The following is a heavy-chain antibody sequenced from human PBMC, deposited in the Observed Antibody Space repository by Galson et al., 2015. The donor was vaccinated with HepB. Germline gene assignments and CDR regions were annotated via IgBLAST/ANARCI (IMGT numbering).Heavy chain of an antibody. V-gene: IGHV3-66*04. CDR1: GFTVSSNY. J-gene: IGHJ4*02. D-gene: IGHD6-13*01. Sequence: SLRLSCAASGFTVSSNYMSWVRQAPGKGLEWVSVIYSGGSTYYADSVKGRFTISRDNSKNTLYLQMNSLRAEDTAVYYCARLRGKQQLAPFDYWGQGTLVTVSS. CDR2: IYSGGST. CDR3: ARLRGKQQLAPFDY.